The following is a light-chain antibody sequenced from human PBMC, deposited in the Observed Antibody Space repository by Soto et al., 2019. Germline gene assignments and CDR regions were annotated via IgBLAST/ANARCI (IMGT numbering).Light chain of an antibody. CDR3: QQSSGIPYT. J-gene: IGKJ2*01. V-gene: IGKV1-39*01. CDR2: AAS. CDR1: KNIGTY. Sequence: DIQMTQSTASLSASVGDRFPVTCRASKNIGTYLNWYQQQPGKAPKLLIYAASTLQSGVPSRFSGSGSGTDFTLTISSLQPEDFATYYCQQSSGIPYTFGQGTKAEIK.